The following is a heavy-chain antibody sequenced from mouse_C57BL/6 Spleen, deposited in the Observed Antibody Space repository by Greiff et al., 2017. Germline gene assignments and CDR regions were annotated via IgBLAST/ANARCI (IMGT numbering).Heavy chain of an antibody. Sequence: EVQLQQPVAELVRPGASVKLSCTASGFNIKNTYMHWVKQRPEQGLEWIGRIDPANGNTKYAPKFQGKATITADTSSNTAYLQLSSLTSEDTAIYYCANYYYGSSGYFDYWGQGTTLTVSS. CDR1: GFNIKNTY. J-gene: IGHJ2*01. D-gene: IGHD1-1*01. V-gene: IGHV14-3*01. CDR3: ANYYYGSSGYFDY. CDR2: IDPANGNT.